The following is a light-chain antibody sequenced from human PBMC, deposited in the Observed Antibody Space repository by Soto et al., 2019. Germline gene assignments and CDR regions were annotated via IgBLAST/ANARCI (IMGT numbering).Light chain of an antibody. J-gene: IGKJ2*01. CDR1: QDMSNY. V-gene: IGKV1-33*01. CDR2: DAS. CDR3: QQYAKLPYT. Sequence: DIQMTQSPSSLSASVGDRVTIACQASQDMSNYLNWYQQKPGKAPKLLIYDASNLETGVPSRFSGSGSGTDFTFTISSLQPEDIATYYCQQYAKLPYTFGQGTKLEIK.